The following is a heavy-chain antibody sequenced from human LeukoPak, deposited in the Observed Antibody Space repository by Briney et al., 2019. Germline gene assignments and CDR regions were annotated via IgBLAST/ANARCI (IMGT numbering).Heavy chain of an antibody. CDR2: IDGDGSDP. V-gene: IGHV3-74*01. J-gene: IGHJ6*03. Sequence: GGSLRLSCSASGFTFSSYWMHWVRQGSGKGLVWVARIDGDGSDPILADSVKGRFTISRDNSKNTLYMQMNSLRADDTAVYYCAKASGPSGYYYMDVRGKGTTVTVSS. CDR1: GFTFSSYW. CDR3: AKASGPSGYYYMDV.